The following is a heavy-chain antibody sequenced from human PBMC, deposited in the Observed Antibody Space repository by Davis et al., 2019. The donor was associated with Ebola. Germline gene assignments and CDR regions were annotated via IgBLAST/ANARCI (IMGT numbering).Heavy chain of an antibody. J-gene: IGHJ6*02. CDR1: GFTVSSNY. Sequence: GESLKTLCAASGFTVSSNYMSWVRQAPGKGLEWVSVIYSGGSTYYADSVKGRFTISRDNSKNTLYLQMNSLSAEDTAVYYCGTNKYYYYGMDVWGQGTTVTVSS. V-gene: IGHV3-53*01. CDR2: IYSGGST. D-gene: IGHD1/OR15-1a*01. CDR3: GTNKYYYYGMDV.